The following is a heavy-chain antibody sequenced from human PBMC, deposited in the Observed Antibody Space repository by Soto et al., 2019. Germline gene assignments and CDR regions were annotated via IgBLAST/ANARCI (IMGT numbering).Heavy chain of an antibody. Sequence: ASVKVSCKASGYTFTSYYMHWVRQAPGQGLEWMGIINPSGGSTSYAQKFQGRVTMTRDTSTSTVYMELSSLGSEDTAVYYCATRGRGYMVRGVINYYYGMDVWGQGTTVTVSS. J-gene: IGHJ6*02. CDR3: ATRGRGYMVRGVINYYYGMDV. V-gene: IGHV1-46*01. CDR2: INPSGGST. CDR1: GYTFTSYY. D-gene: IGHD3-10*01.